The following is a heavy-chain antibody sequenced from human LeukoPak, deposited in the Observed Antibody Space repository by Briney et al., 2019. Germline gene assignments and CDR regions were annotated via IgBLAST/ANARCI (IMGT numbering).Heavy chain of an antibody. J-gene: IGHJ4*02. CDR3: AKARSRVTPIVVVTHPFDS. CDR2: LSGSSTGT. V-gene: IGHV3-23*01. CDR1: GFTFSSFA. D-gene: IGHD3-22*01. Sequence: PGGSLRLSCAASGFTFSSFALSGVRQAPGEGLEWVSSLSGSSTGTYYADSVKGRFTISRDNSKNTLYLQMNGLRAADTAVYYCAKARSRVTPIVVVTHPFDSWGQGTLVTVSS.